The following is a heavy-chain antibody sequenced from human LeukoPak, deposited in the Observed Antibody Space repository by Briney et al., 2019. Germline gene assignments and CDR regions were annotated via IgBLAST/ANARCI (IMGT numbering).Heavy chain of an antibody. CDR2: ISSSNNFI. Sequence: GGSLRLSCAASGFTFSSSSMNWVRQAPGKGLEWVSYISSSNNFIYYADSVKGRFTISRDNAKNSLYLQMNSLRVEDTAVYYCASGPAAVARGPIFYWGQGTLVTVSS. CDR1: GFTFSSSS. J-gene: IGHJ4*02. D-gene: IGHD3-10*01. V-gene: IGHV3-21*06. CDR3: ASGPAAVARGPIFY.